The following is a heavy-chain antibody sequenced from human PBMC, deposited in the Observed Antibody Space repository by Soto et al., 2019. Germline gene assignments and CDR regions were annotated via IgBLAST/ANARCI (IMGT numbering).Heavy chain of an antibody. V-gene: IGHV1-18*01. Sequence: SVKVGCRASAYTFTSYGISLLRQAPGQGLEWMGWISAYNGNKNYAQKLQGRVTMTTDTSTRTAYMELRSLRSDDTAVYYSAREQGGSGFGYFEYWGQGTLVTVSS. J-gene: IGHJ4*02. CDR3: AREQGGSGFGYFEY. CDR2: ISAYNGNK. CDR1: AYTFTSYG. D-gene: IGHD3-10*01.